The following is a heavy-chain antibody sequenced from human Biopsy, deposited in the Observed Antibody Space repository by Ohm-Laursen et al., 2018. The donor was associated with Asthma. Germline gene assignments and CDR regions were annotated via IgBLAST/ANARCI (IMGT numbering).Heavy chain of an antibody. V-gene: IGHV1-69*01. J-gene: IGHJ4*02. D-gene: IGHD2-2*01. CDR3: ARKAGSCISRTCYSLDF. Sequence: SSVKASCKPLGGTFNTYVIGWVRQAPGHGLEWMGGINSVFGTTTYPQKFQDRVTITADDSTSTVYMELSSLRSEDTAVYYCARKAGSCISRTCYSLDFWGQGTLVTVSS. CDR1: GGTFNTYV. CDR2: INSVFGTT.